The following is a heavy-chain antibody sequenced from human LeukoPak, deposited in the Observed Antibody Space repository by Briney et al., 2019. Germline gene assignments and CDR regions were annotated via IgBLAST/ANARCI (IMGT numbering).Heavy chain of an antibody. J-gene: IGHJ6*04. CDR2: INHSGST. V-gene: IGHV4-34*01. CDR1: GGSFSGYY. Sequence: SETLSLTCAVYGGSFSGYYWSWIRQPPGKGLEWIGEINHSGSTNYNPSLKSRVTMSVDTSKNQFSLKLSSVTAADTAVYYCARGSKSMVRGVINYYGMDVWGKGTTVTVSS. CDR3: ARGSKSMVRGVINYYGMDV. D-gene: IGHD3-10*01.